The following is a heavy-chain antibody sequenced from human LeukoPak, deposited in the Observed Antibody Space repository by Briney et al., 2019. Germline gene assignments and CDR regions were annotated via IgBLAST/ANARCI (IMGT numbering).Heavy chain of an antibody. CDR3: AKDPTAYYYDSSGYLDY. J-gene: IGHJ4*02. Sequence: GGSLRLSCAASGFTFSSYAMSWVRQAPGKGLEWVSAISGSGGNTYYADSVKGRFTISRDNSKNTLYLQMNSLRAEDTAVYYCAKDPTAYYYDSSGYLDYWGQGTLVTVSS. V-gene: IGHV3-23*01. D-gene: IGHD3-22*01. CDR2: ISGSGGNT. CDR1: GFTFSSYA.